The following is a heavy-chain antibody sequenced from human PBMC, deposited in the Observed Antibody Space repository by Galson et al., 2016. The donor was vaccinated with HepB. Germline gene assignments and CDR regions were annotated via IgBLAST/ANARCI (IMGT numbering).Heavy chain of an antibody. CDR3: ARARGLRFRYSAYGMDV. CDR1: GGAFSSYD. V-gene: IGHV1-18*01. D-gene: IGHD3-16*01. J-gene: IGHJ6*02. Sequence: SVKVSCKASGGAFSSYDINWVRQAPGQGLGWMGWISGYNGTATYAQKLQGRISMTTDTSATTAYMEVGSLTSGDTAVYYCARARGLRFRYSAYGMDVWRQGTTVTVSS. CDR2: ISGYNGTA.